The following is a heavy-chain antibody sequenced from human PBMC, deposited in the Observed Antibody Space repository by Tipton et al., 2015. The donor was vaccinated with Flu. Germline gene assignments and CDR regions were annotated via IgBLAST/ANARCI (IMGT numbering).Heavy chain of an antibody. J-gene: IGHJ6*02. CDR3: ARDHPPSITVLGEITDYFGMDV. V-gene: IGHV3-21*04. D-gene: IGHD3-3*01. Sequence: SLRLSCAASGFTFTSYSMNWVRQAPGKGLEWVSSIRSSGSNIYYADSVKGRFTVSRDNAKNSLFLQMNSLRAEDTAIYYCARDHPPSITVLGEITDYFGMDVWGQGTTVTVSS. CDR1: GFTFTSYS. CDR2: IRSSGSNI.